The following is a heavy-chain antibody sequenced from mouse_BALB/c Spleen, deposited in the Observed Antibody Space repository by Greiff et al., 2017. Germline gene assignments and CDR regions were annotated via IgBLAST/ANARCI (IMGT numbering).Heavy chain of an antibody. V-gene: IGHV1S81*02. J-gene: IGHJ2*01. CDR2: INPSNGRT. CDR1: GYTFTSYW. CDR3: ARVYGYANFDY. Sequence: QVQLQQPGAELVKPGASVKLSCKASGYTFTSYWMHWVKQRPGQGLEWIGEINPSNGRTNNNEKFTSKATLTVDKSSSTAYMQLSSLTSADSAVYYCARVYGYANFDYWGQGTTLTVSS. D-gene: IGHD2-2*01.